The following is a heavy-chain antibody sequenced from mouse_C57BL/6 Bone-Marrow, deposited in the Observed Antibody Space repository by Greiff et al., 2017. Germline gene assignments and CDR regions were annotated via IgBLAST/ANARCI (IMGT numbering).Heavy chain of an antibody. J-gene: IGHJ2*01. CDR3: TTNGSPYYFDY. V-gene: IGHV14-4*01. CDR2: IDPENGDT. CDR1: GFNIKDDY. Sequence: VQLQQSGAELVRPGASVKLSCTASGFNIKDDYMHWVKQRPEQGLEWIGWIDPENGDTEYASKFQGKATITADTSSNTAYLQLSSLTSEDTAVYYCTTNGSPYYFDYWGQGTTLTVSS. D-gene: IGHD1-1*01.